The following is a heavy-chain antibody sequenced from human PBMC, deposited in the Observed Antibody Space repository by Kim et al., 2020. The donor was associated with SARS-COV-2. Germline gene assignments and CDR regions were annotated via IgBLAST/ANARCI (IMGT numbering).Heavy chain of an antibody. Sequence: FQGRVTITADESTSTAYMELSSLRSEDTAVYYCARTYYDYIWGSYRYFDYWGQGTLVTVSS. J-gene: IGHJ4*02. D-gene: IGHD3-16*02. CDR3: ARTYYDYIWGSYRYFDY. V-gene: IGHV1-69*01.